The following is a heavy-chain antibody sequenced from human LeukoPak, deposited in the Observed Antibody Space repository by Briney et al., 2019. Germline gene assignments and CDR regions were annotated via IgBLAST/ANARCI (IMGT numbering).Heavy chain of an antibody. V-gene: IGHV4-59*08. CDR3: ARRRDGYNWDYFDY. D-gene: IGHD5-24*01. Sequence: SETLSLTCTVSGGSISSYYWSWIRQPPGKGLKWIGYIYYSGSTNYNPSLKSRVTISVDTSKNQFSLKLSSVTAADTAVYYCARRRDGYNWDYFDYWGQGTLVTVSS. CDR1: GGSISSYY. J-gene: IGHJ4*02. CDR2: IYYSGST.